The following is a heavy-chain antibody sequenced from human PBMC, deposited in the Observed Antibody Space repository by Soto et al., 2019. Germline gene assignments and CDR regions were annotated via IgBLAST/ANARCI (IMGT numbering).Heavy chain of an antibody. V-gene: IGHV3-30-3*01. J-gene: IGHJ4*02. CDR2: ISYDGSNK. D-gene: IGHD6-6*01. Sequence: ESGGGVVQPGRSLRLSCAASGFTFSSYAMHWVRQAPGKGLEWVAVISYDGSNKYYADSVKGRFTISRDNSKNTLYLQMNSLRAEDTAVYYCARDGWGGIAARSYFDYWGQGTLVTVSS. CDR3: ARDGWGGIAARSYFDY. CDR1: GFTFSSYA.